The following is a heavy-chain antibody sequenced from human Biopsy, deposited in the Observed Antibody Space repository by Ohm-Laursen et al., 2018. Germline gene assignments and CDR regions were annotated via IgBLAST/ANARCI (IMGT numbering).Heavy chain of an antibody. Sequence: SSVKVSCKAPGGTFSNYGVNWVRQAPGQGLEWLGGIIPTLGTGNYAQKFQDRVTVAADTSTSTATMELRSLRSDDTAVYYCATKLTGYFHHWGQGTLVIVSS. CDR2: IIPTLGTG. V-gene: IGHV1-69*06. J-gene: IGHJ1*01. CDR3: ATKLTGYFHH. D-gene: IGHD3-9*01. CDR1: GGTFSNYG.